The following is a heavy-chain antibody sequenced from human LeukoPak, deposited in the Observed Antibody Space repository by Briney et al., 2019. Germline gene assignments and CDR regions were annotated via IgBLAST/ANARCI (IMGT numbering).Heavy chain of an antibody. Sequence: SQSLSLTCTVSGGSISSYYWSWIRQQPGKGLEWIGYIYYSGSTNYNPSFKSRVTISVDTSKNQFSLKLSSVTATDTAVYYCARHSMSAGSDGFDPWGQGTLVTVSS. V-gene: IGHV4-59*08. D-gene: IGHD6-25*01. J-gene: IGHJ5*02. CDR1: GGSISSYY. CDR3: ARHSMSAGSDGFDP. CDR2: IYYSGST.